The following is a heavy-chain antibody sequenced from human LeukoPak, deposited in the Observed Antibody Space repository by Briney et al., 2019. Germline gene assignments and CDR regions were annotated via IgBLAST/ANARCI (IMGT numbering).Heavy chain of an antibody. V-gene: IGHV3-74*01. CDR1: GFTFSSYG. CDR2: INSDGSST. Sequence: SGGSLRLSCAASGFTFSSYGMHWVRQTAGKGLVWVSRINSDGSSTSYADFVKGRFTISRDNAKNTLYLQMNTLRAEDTAVYYCAVTHFDNWGQGTLVTVSS. D-gene: IGHD2-21*02. J-gene: IGHJ4*02. CDR3: AVTHFDN.